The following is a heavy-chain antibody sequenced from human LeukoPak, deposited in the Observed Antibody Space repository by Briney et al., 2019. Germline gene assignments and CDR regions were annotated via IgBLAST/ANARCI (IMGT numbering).Heavy chain of an antibody. CDR3: ARMDSSSWYFRVFDY. V-gene: IGHV4-59*01. J-gene: IGHJ4*02. Sequence: PSETLSLTCTVSGGSISSYYWSWIRQPPGKGLEWNGYIYYSGSTNYNPSLKSRVTISVDTSKNQFSLKLSSVTAADTAVYYCARMDSSSWYFRVFDYWGQGTLVTVSS. CDR2: IYYSGST. D-gene: IGHD6-13*01. CDR1: GGSISSYY.